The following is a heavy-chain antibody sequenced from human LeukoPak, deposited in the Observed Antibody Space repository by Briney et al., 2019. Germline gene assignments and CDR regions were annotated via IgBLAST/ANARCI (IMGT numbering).Heavy chain of an antibody. CDR2: IGTAGDT. D-gene: IGHD6-19*01. CDR3: ARAVPGTAELDY. V-gene: IGHV3-13*01. Sequence: GGSLRLSCVASGFSFSSYDMHWVRQGTGKGLEWVSGIGTAGDTYYPGSVKGRFTISRENAKNSLYLQMNSLRVGDMAVYFCARAVPGTAELDYWGQGTLVTVYS. CDR1: GFSFSSYD. J-gene: IGHJ4*02.